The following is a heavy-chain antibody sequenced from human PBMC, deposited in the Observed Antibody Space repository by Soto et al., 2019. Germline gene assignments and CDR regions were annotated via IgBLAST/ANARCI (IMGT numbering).Heavy chain of an antibody. CDR2: ISYDGSNK. CDR3: ATSLAGYSYCYSYFDY. J-gene: IGHJ4*02. V-gene: IGHV3-30*03. D-gene: IGHD5-18*01. CDR1: GFTFSSYG. Sequence: GGSLRLSCAASGFTFSSYGMQWVRQAPAQGLEWVAVISYDGSNKYYADSVKGRFTISRDNSKNTLYLQMNSLRAEDTAVYYCATSLAGYSYCYSYFDYCGQGT.